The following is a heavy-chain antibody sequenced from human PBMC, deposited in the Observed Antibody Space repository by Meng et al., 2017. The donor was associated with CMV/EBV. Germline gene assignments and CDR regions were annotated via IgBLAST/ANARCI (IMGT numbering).Heavy chain of an antibody. D-gene: IGHD2-2*01. CDR3: ARVSLRVVPAASYYYYYGMDV. Sequence: GASLKTSCAASGFTFRSYSMNWVRLAPGKGVECVSYISSSSSTIYYADSVKGRFTISRDNAKNLLYLQMNSLRAEDTAVYYCARVSLRVVPAASYYYYYGMDVWGQGTTVTVSS. V-gene: IGHV3-48*04. CDR1: GFTFRSYS. J-gene: IGHJ6*02. CDR2: ISSSSSTI.